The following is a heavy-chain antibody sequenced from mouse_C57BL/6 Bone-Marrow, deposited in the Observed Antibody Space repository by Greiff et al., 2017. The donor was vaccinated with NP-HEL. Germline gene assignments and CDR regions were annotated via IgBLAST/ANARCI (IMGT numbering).Heavy chain of an antibody. J-gene: IGHJ3*01. CDR1: GFTFSSYA. Sequence: EVQGVESGEGLVKPGGSLKLSCAASGFTFSSYAMSWVRQTPEKRLEWVAYISSGGDYIYYEDTVKGRFTISRDNARNTLYLQLSSRKSEDTAMYYCTRLDDYCPWFAYWGQGTLVTVSA. CDR3: TRLDDYCPWFAY. CDR2: ISSGGDYI. D-gene: IGHD2-3*01. V-gene: IGHV5-9-1*02.